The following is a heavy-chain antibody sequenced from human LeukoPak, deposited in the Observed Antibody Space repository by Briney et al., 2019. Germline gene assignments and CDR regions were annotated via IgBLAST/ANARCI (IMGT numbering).Heavy chain of an antibody. J-gene: IGHJ3*02. Sequence: GGSLRLSCAASGFTFSSYAMHWVRQAPGRGLEWVAVISYDGSNKYYADSVKGRFTISRDNSKNTLYLQMNGLRAEDTAVYYCARGWNHPDAFDIWGQGTMVTVSS. CDR3: ARGWNHPDAFDI. V-gene: IGHV3-30-3*01. CDR1: GFTFSSYA. D-gene: IGHD1-14*01. CDR2: ISYDGSNK.